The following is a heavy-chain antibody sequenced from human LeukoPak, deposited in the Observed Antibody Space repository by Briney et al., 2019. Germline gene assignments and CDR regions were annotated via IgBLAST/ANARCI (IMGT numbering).Heavy chain of an antibody. V-gene: IGHV1-8*01. CDR1: GYTFTSYD. D-gene: IGHD1-26*01. CDR2: MNPNSGNT. J-gene: IGHJ5*02. Sequence: AASVKVSCKASGYTFTSYDINWVRPATGQGLEWMGWMNPNSGNTGYAQKFQGRVTMTRNTSISTAYMELSSLRSEDTAVYYCARGSRIGSWFDPWGQGTLVTVSS. CDR3: ARGSRIGSWFDP.